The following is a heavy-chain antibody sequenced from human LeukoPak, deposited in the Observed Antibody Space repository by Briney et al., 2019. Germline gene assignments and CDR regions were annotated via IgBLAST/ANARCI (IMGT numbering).Heavy chain of an antibody. Sequence: GGSLRLSCAASGFTVSRNYMSWVRQAPGKGLEWVSVIYSGGSTYYADSVKGRFTISRQNSKNTVDLQMNSLRPEDTAVYYCARDGRYCIITSCYGYYGMDVWGQGTTVTVSS. CDR2: IYSGGST. CDR1: GFTVSRNY. CDR3: ARDGRYCIITSCYGYYGMDV. J-gene: IGHJ6*02. D-gene: IGHD2-2*01. V-gene: IGHV3-53*04.